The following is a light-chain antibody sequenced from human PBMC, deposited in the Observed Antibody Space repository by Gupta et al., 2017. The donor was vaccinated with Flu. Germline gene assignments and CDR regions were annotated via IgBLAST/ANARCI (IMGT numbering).Light chain of an antibody. CDR3: QQYDDWPPIT. Sequence: RATLSCRASQSISSNLAWYQHKPGLAPRLLIYGASTRATGIADRFSGSGSGTEFTLTISSLESEDFAVYYCQQYDDWPPITFGQGTRLEIK. CDR1: QSISSN. V-gene: IGKV3-15*01. J-gene: IGKJ5*01. CDR2: GAS.